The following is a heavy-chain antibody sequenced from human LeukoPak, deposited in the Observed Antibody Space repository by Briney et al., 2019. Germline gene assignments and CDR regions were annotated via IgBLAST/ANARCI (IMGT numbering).Heavy chain of an antibody. J-gene: IGHJ4*02. D-gene: IGHD3-16*01. CDR1: GGSISSYY. V-gene: IGHV4-59*01. CDR3: ARGGLMITFGGVLDY. CDR2: IYYSRST. Sequence: PSETLSLTCTVSGGSISSYYWSWIRQPPGKGLEWIGYIYYSRSTNYNPSLKSRVTISVDTSKNQFSLKLSSVTAADTAVYYCARGGLMITFGGVLDYWGQGTLVTVSS.